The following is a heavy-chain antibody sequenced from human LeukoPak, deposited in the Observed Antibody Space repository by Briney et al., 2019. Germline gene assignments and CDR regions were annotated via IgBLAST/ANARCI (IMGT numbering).Heavy chain of an antibody. CDR1: GDSVSSNSVG. V-gene: IGHV6-1*01. CDR3: ARSKDNCFDS. Sequence: SQTLSLTCAISGDSVSSNSVGWNWIRQSPSRGLEWLGKTYYRSKWYNDYAVSVKSRITINPDTSKNHFSLQLNFVTPEDTALYYCARSKDNCFDSWGQGTLVTVSS. CDR2: TYYRSKWYN. J-gene: IGHJ5*01.